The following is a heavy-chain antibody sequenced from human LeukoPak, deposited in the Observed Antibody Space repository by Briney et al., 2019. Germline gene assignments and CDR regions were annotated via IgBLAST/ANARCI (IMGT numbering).Heavy chain of an antibody. CDR1: GFTFSDYY. V-gene: IGHV3-11*01. J-gene: IGHJ4*02. Sequence: GGSLRLSCAASGFTFSDYYMSWIRQAPGKGLEWVSYISGSGSTIYYADSAKGRFTISRDNAKNSLYLQMNSLRAEDTAVYYCARDSYGSRYYFDYWGQGTLVTVSS. CDR3: ARDSYGSRYYFDY. CDR2: ISGSGSTI. D-gene: IGHD5-18*01.